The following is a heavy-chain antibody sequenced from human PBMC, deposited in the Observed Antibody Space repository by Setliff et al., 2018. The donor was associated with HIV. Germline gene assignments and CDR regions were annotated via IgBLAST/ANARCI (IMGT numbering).Heavy chain of an antibody. J-gene: IGHJ4*02. CDR2: TKYDGSES. D-gene: IGHD3-16*01. V-gene: IGHV3-7*01. CDR1: GFTFTNYW. Sequence: PGGSLRLSCAASGFTFTNYWMSWVRQVPGKGLEWVSNTKYDGSESYYVDSVKGRFIASTDNAKNSLYLQMNSLRAEDTAVYYCARDEPTGGIDYWGQGTPVTVSS. CDR3: ARDEPTGGIDY.